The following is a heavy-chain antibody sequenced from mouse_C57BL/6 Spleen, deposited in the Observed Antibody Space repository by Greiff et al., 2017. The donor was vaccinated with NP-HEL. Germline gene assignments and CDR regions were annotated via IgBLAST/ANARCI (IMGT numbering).Heavy chain of an antibody. J-gene: IGHJ4*01. Sequence: VKLQESGPGLVAPSQSLSITCTVSGFSLTSYGVHWVRQPPGKGLEWLVVIWSDGSTTYNSALKSRLSISKDNSKSQVFLKMNSLQTDDTAMYYCARHPRNLYAMDYWGQGTSVTVSS. CDR3: ARHPRNLYAMDY. CDR1: GFSLTSYG. CDR2: IWSDGST. V-gene: IGHV2-6-1*01. D-gene: IGHD2-1*01.